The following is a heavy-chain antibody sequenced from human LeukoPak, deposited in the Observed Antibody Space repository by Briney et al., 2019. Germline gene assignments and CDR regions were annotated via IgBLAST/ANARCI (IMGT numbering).Heavy chain of an antibody. CDR3: ATAMATYSGTFDI. CDR1: GGSIGSYY. Sequence: SETLSLTCTVSGGSIGSYYWSWIRQPAGKGLEWIGRIYTSGSTNYNPSLKSRVTISVDKSKTQFSLKLSSVTAADTAMYYCATAMATYSGTFDIWGQGTMVTVSS. V-gene: IGHV4-4*07. D-gene: IGHD5-24*01. J-gene: IGHJ3*02. CDR2: IYTSGST.